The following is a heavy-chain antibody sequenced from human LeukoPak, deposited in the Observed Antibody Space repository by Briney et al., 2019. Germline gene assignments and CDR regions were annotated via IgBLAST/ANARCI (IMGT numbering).Heavy chain of an antibody. CDR1: GFTFSSYA. V-gene: IGHV3-23*01. CDR2: ISGSGGST. Sequence: GGSLRLSCVASGFTFSSYAMNWIRQAPGKGLEWVSGISGSGGSTYNADSVKGRFTISRDNSKNTLYLQMNSLRAEDTAVYYCAKGGNSNLYYFDYWGQGTLVTVSS. J-gene: IGHJ4*02. D-gene: IGHD1-7*01. CDR3: AKGGNSNLYYFDY.